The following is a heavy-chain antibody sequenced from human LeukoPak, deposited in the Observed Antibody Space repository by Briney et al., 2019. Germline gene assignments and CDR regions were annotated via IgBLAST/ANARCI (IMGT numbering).Heavy chain of an antibody. CDR3: AREWELSFDY. Sequence: PGGSLRLSCAASGFTVSSHSMSWVRQSPGEGVEGVSSISSSGSYIYYSDSVKGRFIISRDNAKNSMFLQMNSLRAEDTAVYYCAREWELSFDYWGQGTLVSVSS. CDR1: GFTVSSHS. V-gene: IGHV3-21*01. CDR2: ISSSGSYI. J-gene: IGHJ4*02. D-gene: IGHD1-26*01.